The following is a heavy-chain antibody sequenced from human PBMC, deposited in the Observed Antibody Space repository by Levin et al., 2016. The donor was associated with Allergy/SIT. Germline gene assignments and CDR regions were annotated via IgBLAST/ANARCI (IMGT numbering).Heavy chain of an antibody. Sequence: VRQMPGKGLEWMGRIDPSDSYTNYSPSFQGQVTISADKSISTAYLQWSSLKASDTAMYYCARPLGTIFGVVNSLDAFDIWGQGTMVTVSS. CDR3: ARPLGTIFGVVNSLDAFDI. V-gene: IGHV5-10-1*04. J-gene: IGHJ3*02. CDR2: IDPSDSYT. D-gene: IGHD3-3*01.